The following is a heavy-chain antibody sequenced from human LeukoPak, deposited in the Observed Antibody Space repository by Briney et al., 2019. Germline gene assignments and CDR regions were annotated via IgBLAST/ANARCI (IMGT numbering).Heavy chain of an antibody. CDR3: ARVXLVRGXPDXYFDY. Sequence: SETLSLTCTVSGDSISNYYWSWIRQPAGKGLEWIGRIYTSGSTNYNPSLKSRVTMSVDTSKNQFSLKLSSVTPADTAVYNRARVXLVRGXPDXYFDYWGQGTLVTVSS. D-gene: IGHD3-10*01. V-gene: IGHV4-4*07. CDR1: GDSISNYY. J-gene: IGHJ4*02. CDR2: IYTSGST.